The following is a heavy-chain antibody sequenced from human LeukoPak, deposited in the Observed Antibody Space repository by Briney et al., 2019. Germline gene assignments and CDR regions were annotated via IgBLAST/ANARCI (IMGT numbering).Heavy chain of an antibody. V-gene: IGHV4-59*01. CDR1: GGSISSYY. J-gene: IGHJ6*02. CDR2: IYYSGST. Sequence: ETSETLSLTCTVSGGSISSYYWSWIRQPPGKGLEWIGYIYYSGSTNYNPSLKSRVTMSVDTSKNQFSLKLSSVTAADTAVYYCARGRLASSGWYSSPLADVWGQGTTVTVSS. CDR3: ARGRLASSGWYSSPLADV. D-gene: IGHD6-19*01.